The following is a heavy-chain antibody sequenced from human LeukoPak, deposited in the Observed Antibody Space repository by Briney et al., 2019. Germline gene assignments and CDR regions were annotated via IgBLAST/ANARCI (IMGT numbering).Heavy chain of an antibody. D-gene: IGHD1-26*01. CDR1: DFSFSNYG. J-gene: IGHJ6*02. CDR2: ILYDENNK. Sequence: SLRLSCAASDFSFSNYGMHWVRQAPGKGLEWVAVILYDENNKHYAESVKGRFTISRDNSNNMLYLQMNSLRPEDTAVYYCAKDRLFGSGLNGPHYYYGMDVWGQGTTVTVSS. V-gene: IGHV3-30*18. CDR3: AKDRLFGSGLNGPHYYYGMDV.